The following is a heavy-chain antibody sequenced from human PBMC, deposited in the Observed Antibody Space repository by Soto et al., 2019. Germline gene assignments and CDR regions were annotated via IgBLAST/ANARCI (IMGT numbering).Heavy chain of an antibody. CDR3: AKELGWVGVYYYYYMDV. Sequence: GGSLRLSCAASGFTFSSYGMHWVRQAPGKGLEWVAVISYDGSNKYYADSVKGRFTISRDNSKNTLYLQMNSLRAEDTAVYYCAKELGWVGVYYYYYMDVWGKGTTVTVSS. J-gene: IGHJ6*03. CDR1: GFTFSSYG. V-gene: IGHV3-30*18. CDR2: ISYDGSNK. D-gene: IGHD1-26*01.